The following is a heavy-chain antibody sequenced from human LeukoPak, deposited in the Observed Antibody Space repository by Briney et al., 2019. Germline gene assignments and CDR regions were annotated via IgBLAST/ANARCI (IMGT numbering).Heavy chain of an antibody. J-gene: IGHJ4*02. CDR3: ARRGYCGGDCYYFDY. CDR2: ISYDGSRE. Sequence: GGSLRLSCAASGFTFTNYAMHWVRQAPAKGLEWVALISYDGSREYYADSVKGRFTTSRDNAKNTVYLQMKSLRAEDTAVYYCARRGYCGGDCYYFDYWGQGTLVTVSS. D-gene: IGHD2-21*02. V-gene: IGHV3-30-3*01. CDR1: GFTFTNYA.